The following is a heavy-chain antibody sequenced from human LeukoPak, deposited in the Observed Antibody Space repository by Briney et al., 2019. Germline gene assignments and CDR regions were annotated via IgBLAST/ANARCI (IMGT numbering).Heavy chain of an antibody. J-gene: IGHJ3*02. CDR3: ARGHTSCYLCAFDI. CDR1: GFTFSSYA. D-gene: IGHD2-2*01. CDR2: ISYDGSNK. Sequence: PGRSLRLSCAASGFTFSSYAMHWVPQAPGKGLEWVAVISYDGSNKYYADSVKRRFTISRDNAKNSLYLQMNSLRAEDTAVYYCARGHTSCYLCAFDIWGQGTMVTVSS. V-gene: IGHV3-30*07.